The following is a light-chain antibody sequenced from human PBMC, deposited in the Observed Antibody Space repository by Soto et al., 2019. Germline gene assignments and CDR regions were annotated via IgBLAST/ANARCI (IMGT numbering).Light chain of an antibody. CDR2: GAS. V-gene: IGKV3-15*01. CDR3: QQYHNWPRT. CDR1: QSVSSN. Sequence: EIVMTQSPATLSVSPGERATLSCRASQSVSSNLAWYQQKPGQAPRLLIYGASTRATGIPARFSGSGSGTEFTITISSLQSEDFAVYYCQQYHNWPRTFGQGTKVEIK. J-gene: IGKJ1*01.